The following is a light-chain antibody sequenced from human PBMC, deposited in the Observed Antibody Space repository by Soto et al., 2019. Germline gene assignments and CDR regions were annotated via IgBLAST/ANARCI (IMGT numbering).Light chain of an antibody. CDR2: EVS. CDR1: SSDVGGYDY. J-gene: IGLJ3*02. V-gene: IGLV2-8*01. Sequence: QSVLTQPPSASGSPGQSVTISCTGTSSDVGGYDYVSWYQQHPGNAPKVIIYEVSKRPSGVPDRFSGSKSGNTASLTVSGLQAEDEADYYCSSYAGSNFWVFGGGTKVTVL. CDR3: SSYAGSNFWV.